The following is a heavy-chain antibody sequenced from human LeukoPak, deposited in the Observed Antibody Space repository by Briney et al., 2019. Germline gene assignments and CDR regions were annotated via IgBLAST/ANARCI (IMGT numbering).Heavy chain of an antibody. CDR2: INHSGST. D-gene: IGHD2-21*02. Sequence: PSETLSLTCAVYGGSFSGYYWSWIRQPPGKGLEWIGEINHSGSTNYNPSLKSRVTISVDTSKNQFSLKLGSVTAADTAVYYCARVVYCGGDCSYFDYWGQGTLVTVSS. CDR1: GGSFSGYY. V-gene: IGHV4-34*01. J-gene: IGHJ4*02. CDR3: ARVVYCGGDCSYFDY.